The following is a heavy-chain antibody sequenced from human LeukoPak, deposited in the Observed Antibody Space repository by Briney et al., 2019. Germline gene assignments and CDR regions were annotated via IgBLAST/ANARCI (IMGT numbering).Heavy chain of an antibody. V-gene: IGHV4-61*02. CDR2: IYSGST. D-gene: IGHD6-19*01. CDR1: GASISGRSYY. J-gene: IGHJ4*02. Sequence: SETLSLTCTVSGASISGRSYYWTWIRQPAGKGLEWIGLIYSGSTNYNPSLKSRLSISVDTSKNQFSLKLSSVTAADTAVYYCARARLAVAGTLDYWGQGTLVTVSS. CDR3: ARARLAVAGTLDY.